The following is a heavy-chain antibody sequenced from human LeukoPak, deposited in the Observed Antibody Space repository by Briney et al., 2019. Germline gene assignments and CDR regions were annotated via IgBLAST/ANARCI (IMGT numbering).Heavy chain of an antibody. V-gene: IGHV1-8*01. J-gene: IGHJ4*02. D-gene: IGHD2-15*01. CDR1: GYAFTSYD. CDR3: ATELRHQDY. Sequence: ASVTVSCKASGYAFTSYDINWVRQAPGQGLEWMGYMNPNSGNTGSAQKFQGRVTMTRNTSISTAYMELSSLRSEDTAVYYCATELRHQDYWGQGTLVTVSS. CDR2: MNPNSGNT.